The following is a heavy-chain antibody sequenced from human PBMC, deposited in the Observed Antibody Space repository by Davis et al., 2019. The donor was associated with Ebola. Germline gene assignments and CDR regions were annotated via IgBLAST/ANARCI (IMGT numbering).Heavy chain of an antibody. CDR2: ISYDASTT. CDR1: GFTVSSNH. Sequence: GESLKISCTASGFTVSSNHMSWVRQASGKGLEWVAVISYDASTTYYADSVKGRFTISRDNSKNTMYLQMNSLRAEDTAVYYCAKDVRGFNRPMDYWGQGTLVTVSS. CDR3: AKDVRGFNRPMDY. V-gene: IGHV3-30*18. J-gene: IGHJ4*02. D-gene: IGHD2/OR15-2a*01.